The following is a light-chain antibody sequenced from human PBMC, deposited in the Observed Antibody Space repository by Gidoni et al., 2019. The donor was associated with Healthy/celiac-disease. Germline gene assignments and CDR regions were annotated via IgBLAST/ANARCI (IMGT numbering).Light chain of an antibody. J-gene: IGKJ1*01. Sequence: DIQMTQSPSSLSASVGDRVTITCRASQGIRNYLAWYQQKPGKVPKLLIYAASTLQSGVPSRFSGSGSGTDFTLTISSLQPEDVATYYCQKYNSAPRTFXQXTKVXIK. V-gene: IGKV1-27*01. CDR2: AAS. CDR3: QKYNSAPRT. CDR1: QGIRNY.